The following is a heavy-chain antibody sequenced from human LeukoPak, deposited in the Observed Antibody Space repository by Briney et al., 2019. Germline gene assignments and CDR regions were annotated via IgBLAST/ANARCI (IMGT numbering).Heavy chain of an antibody. CDR2: INYSGNT. CDR3: ATGRNLEAYEI. CDR1: SGSISSSNW. D-gene: IGHD4-23*01. Sequence: PSGTLSLTCAVSSGSISSSNWWSWVRQPPEKGLEWIGEINYSGNTHYNPSLKSRVTISVDRSDNQFSLKLSSVTAADTAVYYCATGRNLEAYEIWGQGTMVTVSS. V-gene: IGHV4-4*02. J-gene: IGHJ3*02.